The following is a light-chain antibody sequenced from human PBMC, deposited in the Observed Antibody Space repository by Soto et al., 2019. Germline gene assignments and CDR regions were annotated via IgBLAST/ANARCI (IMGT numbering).Light chain of an antibody. Sequence: IQLTQSPSSLSASVGDRVTITCRASQGISSSLAWYQQKLGKAPKLLIYAASTLQRGVPSRFSGSGSGTDFTLTISSLQPEDFATYYCQQLNSYPLTFGGGTKVEIK. CDR2: AAS. CDR1: QGISSS. V-gene: IGKV1-9*01. J-gene: IGKJ4*01. CDR3: QQLNSYPLT.